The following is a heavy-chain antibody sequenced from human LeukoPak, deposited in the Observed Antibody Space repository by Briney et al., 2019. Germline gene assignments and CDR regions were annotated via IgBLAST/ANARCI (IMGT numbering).Heavy chain of an antibody. V-gene: IGHV3-23*01. CDR2: IIASSGST. CDR3: AKGAYDYVEIGYFDH. Sequence: GGSLRLSCAVSGFSLSNYAMSWVRQAPGKELEWVSLIIASSGSTVYADSVKGRFTISRDNSKNTLYLQMNSLRAEDTAVYYCAKGAYDYVEIGYFDHWGQGTLVTVSS. CDR1: GFSLSNYA. J-gene: IGHJ4*02. D-gene: IGHD5-12*01.